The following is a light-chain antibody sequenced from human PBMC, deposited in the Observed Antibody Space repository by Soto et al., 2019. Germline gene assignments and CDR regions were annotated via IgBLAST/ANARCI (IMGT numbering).Light chain of an antibody. V-gene: IGKV3-15*01. CDR3: HQYNNWPTWT. J-gene: IGKJ1*01. CDR1: QSLGSN. CDR2: GAS. Sequence: EIVMTQSPVTLSVSPGESATLSCRASQSLGSNLAWYQQKPGQAPRLLIYGASTRATGIPARFSGSGSGTEFTLTISSLQSEDFAVYYCHQYNNWPTWTFGQGT.